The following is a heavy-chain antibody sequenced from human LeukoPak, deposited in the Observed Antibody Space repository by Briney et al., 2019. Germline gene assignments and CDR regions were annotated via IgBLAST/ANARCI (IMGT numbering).Heavy chain of an antibody. V-gene: IGHV3-30-3*01. J-gene: IGHJ4*02. D-gene: IGHD1-26*01. CDR2: ISYDGSNK. Sequence: PGGSLRLSCAASGFTFGSYAMHWVRQAPGKGLEWVAVISYDGSNKYYADSVKGRFTISRDNSKNTLYLQMNSLRAEDTAVYYCASTTRGIVGATLDYWGQGTLVTVSS. CDR1: GFTFGSYA. CDR3: ASTTRGIVGATLDY.